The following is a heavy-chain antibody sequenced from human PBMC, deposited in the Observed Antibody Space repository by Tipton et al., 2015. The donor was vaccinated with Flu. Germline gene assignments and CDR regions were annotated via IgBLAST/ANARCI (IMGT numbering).Heavy chain of an antibody. CDR1: GGSFSDYY. Sequence: TLSLTCAVYGGSFSDYYWTWLRQPPGKGLEWIGEVNHSGSTNYNPSLKSRVTVSVDTPKNQFSLKVRSLTAADTAVYYCARGSGYANAYLDSWGRGNLVTVSS. CDR3: ARGSGYANAYLDS. D-gene: IGHD5-12*01. J-gene: IGHJ4*02. V-gene: IGHV4-34*01. CDR2: VNHSGST.